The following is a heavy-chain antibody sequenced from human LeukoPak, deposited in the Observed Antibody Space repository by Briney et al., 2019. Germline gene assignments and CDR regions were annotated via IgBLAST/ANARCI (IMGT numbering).Heavy chain of an antibody. CDR3: ARGRSDILTGYPGDFDY. CDR1: GYTFTGYY. V-gene: IGHV1-2*04. J-gene: IGHJ4*02. Sequence: GASVKVSCKASGYTFTGYYMHWVRQAPGQGLEWMGWINPNSGGTNYAQKFQGWVTMTRDTSISTAYMGLSRLRSDDTAVYYCARGRSDILTGYPGDFDYWGQGTLVTVSS. D-gene: IGHD3-9*01. CDR2: INPNSGGT.